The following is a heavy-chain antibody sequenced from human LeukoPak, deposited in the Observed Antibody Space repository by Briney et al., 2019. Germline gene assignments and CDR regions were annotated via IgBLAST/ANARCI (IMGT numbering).Heavy chain of an antibody. Sequence: GSSVKLSFKSSGYTFTSYYMHWVRQPPGPGLEWMGIINPSGGSTSYAQKFQGRVTMTRDTSTSTVYMELSSLRSEDTAVYYCARDLGEDDSSGYYTYNWLDPWGQGTLVTVSS. CDR1: GYTFTSYY. D-gene: IGHD3-22*01. J-gene: IGHJ5*02. CDR2: INPSGGST. CDR3: ARDLGEDDSSGYYTYNWLDP. V-gene: IGHV1-46*01.